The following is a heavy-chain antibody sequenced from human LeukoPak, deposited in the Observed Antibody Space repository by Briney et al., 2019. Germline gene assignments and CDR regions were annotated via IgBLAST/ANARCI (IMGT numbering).Heavy chain of an antibody. Sequence: GGSLRLSCAASGFTFSSYAMSWVRQAPGKGLEWVANIKQDGSEKYYVDSVKGRFTISRDNAKNSLYLQMSSLRAEDTAVYYCARDDPHSGYDPTADYWGQGTLVTVSS. D-gene: IGHD5-12*01. CDR1: GFTFSSYA. J-gene: IGHJ4*02. CDR2: IKQDGSEK. CDR3: ARDDPHSGYDPTADY. V-gene: IGHV3-7*01.